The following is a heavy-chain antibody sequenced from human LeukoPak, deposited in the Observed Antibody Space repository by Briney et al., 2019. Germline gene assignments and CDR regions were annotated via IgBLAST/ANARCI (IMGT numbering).Heavy chain of an antibody. V-gene: IGHV3-23*01. Sequence: GGSLRLSCAASGFTFYNAAMSWVRQAPGTGLEWGSSISRTGDNTYYADTVKGGFTISRDNSQKTLHLQMNSLRAEDTAIYYCAKTRWPPVPDRDWGQGTLVTVSS. D-gene: IGHD1-14*01. J-gene: IGHJ4*02. CDR1: GFTFYNAA. CDR2: ISRTGDNT. CDR3: AKTRWPPVPDRD.